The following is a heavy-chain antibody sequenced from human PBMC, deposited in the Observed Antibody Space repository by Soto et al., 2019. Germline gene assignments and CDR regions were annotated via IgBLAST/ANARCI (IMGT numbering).Heavy chain of an antibody. Sequence: GGSLRLSCAAPGFTFSNYAVTWVRQAPGKGLEWVSTISGSGGSTYYADSVKGRFTISRDNSKNTLYLQMNSLRAEDTAVYYCAKDQGSSWYEIDYWVQGTLVTVSS. CDR3: AKDQGSSWYEIDY. J-gene: IGHJ4*02. CDR2: ISGSGGST. D-gene: IGHD6-13*01. CDR1: GFTFSNYA. V-gene: IGHV3-23*01.